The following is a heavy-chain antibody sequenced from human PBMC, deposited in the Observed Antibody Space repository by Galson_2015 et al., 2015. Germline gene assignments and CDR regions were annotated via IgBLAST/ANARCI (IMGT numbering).Heavy chain of an antibody. V-gene: IGHV1-69*02. Sequence: SVKVSCKASGGTFSSYTISWVRQAPGQGLEWMGRIIPILGIANYAQKFQGRVTITADKSTSTAYMELSSLRSEDTAVYYCARGADCSSTSCYARVVYYYGMDVWGQGTTVTVSS. CDR2: IIPILGIA. CDR1: GGTFSSYT. CDR3: ARGADCSSTSCYARVVYYYGMDV. J-gene: IGHJ6*02. D-gene: IGHD2-2*01.